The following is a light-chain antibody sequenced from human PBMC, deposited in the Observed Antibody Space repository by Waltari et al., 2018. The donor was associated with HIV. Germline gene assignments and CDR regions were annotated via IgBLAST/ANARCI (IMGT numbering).Light chain of an antibody. J-gene: IGKJ5*01. CDR3: QQRSSWIS. CDR1: QDMSSY. CDR2: DTS. Sequence: EIVLTQSPATLSLSPGETATLSCRASQDMSSYLAWYQQKPGQAPRPLIYDTSNRAAGIPARFTGSGSGTDFTLTISSLEAEDFAVYSCQQRSSWISFGQGTRLEIK. V-gene: IGKV3D-11*01.